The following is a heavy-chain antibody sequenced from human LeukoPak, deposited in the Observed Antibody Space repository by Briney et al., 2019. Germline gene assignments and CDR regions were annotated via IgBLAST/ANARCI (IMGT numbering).Heavy chain of an antibody. V-gene: IGHV4-34*01. J-gene: IGHJ4*02. D-gene: IGHD3-9*01. Sequence: TSETLSLTCAVYGGSISGYYWGWIRQPPGKGLEWVGEIHYTGGTSYNPSLKSRATISIDTSKNQLSLKLSSVTAADTAVYYCARGNILSGYCFDFWGQGALVTVSS. CDR3: ARGNILSGYCFDF. CDR1: GGSISGYY. CDR2: IHYTGGT.